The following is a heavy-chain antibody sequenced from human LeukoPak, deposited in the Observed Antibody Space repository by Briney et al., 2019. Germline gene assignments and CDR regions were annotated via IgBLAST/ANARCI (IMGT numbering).Heavy chain of an antibody. Sequence: ASVKVSCKASGYTFTSYDINWVRQATGQGLEWMGWMNPNSGNTGYAQKFQGRVTITRNTSISTAYMELSSLRSEDTAVYYCAREQVPYGSGSYDYWGQGTLVTVSS. V-gene: IGHV1-8*01. J-gene: IGHJ4*02. CDR1: GYTFTSYD. D-gene: IGHD3-10*01. CDR3: AREQVPYGSGSYDY. CDR2: MNPNSGNT.